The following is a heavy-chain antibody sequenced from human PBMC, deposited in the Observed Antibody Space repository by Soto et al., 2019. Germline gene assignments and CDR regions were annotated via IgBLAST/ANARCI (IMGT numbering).Heavy chain of an antibody. V-gene: IGHV1-2*04. CDR1: GYSFTGHY. D-gene: IGHD3-16*01. CDR2: INPNSGGT. Sequence: QVRLVQSGPEVRKPGASVKISCEASGYSFTGHYLHWVRQAPGHGLEWMGWINPNSGGTNYAQKFQDWISINRDKALRTVYMDLSSLRSEDTAMYYCAKSDGAEENDAFDIWGQWTMISVS. J-gene: IGHJ3*02. CDR3: AKSDGAEENDAFDI.